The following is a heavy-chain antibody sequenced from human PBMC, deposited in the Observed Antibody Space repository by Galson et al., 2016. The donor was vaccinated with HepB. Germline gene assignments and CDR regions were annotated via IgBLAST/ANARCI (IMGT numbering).Heavy chain of an antibody. CDR2: IYAGGRT. CDR1: GFMFSDNY. V-gene: IGHV3-53*01. J-gene: IGHJ6*02. CDR3: TRDGRLDV. D-gene: IGHD3-16*02. Sequence: SLRLSCAASGFMFSDNYMSWVRQAPGKGLEWVSCIYAGGRTFYGDSENGRLTISGDNSKDTFYLQMSSLGVEDTGVHYCTRDGRLDVWGPGTTVTVSS.